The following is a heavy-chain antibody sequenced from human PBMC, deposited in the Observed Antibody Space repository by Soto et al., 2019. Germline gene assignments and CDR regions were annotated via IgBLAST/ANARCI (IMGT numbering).Heavy chain of an antibody. CDR2: IWYDGSNK. V-gene: IGHV3-33*01. CDR1: GFTFSSYG. J-gene: IGHJ3*02. Sequence: GGSLRLSCAASGFTFSSYGMHWVRQAPGKGLEWVAVIWYDGSNKYYAGSVKGRFTISRDNSKNTLYLQMNSLRAEDTAVYYCARGNYYGSGAFDIWGQGTMVTV. D-gene: IGHD3-10*01. CDR3: ARGNYYGSGAFDI.